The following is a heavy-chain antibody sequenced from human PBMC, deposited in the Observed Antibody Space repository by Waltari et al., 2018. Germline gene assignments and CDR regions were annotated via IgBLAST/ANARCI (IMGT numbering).Heavy chain of an antibody. Sequence: EVQLVESGRGWVQPGGSLRLSCAASGFTFKNYEMDWVRQAPGKGLEWLSYISSSGTNIYIADSVKGRFTFSRDNANNSLSLQMDSLGVEDTAIYYCARGFVTGKHFLAFDIWGQGTVVTVSS. CDR3: ARGFVTGKHFLAFDI. CDR2: ISSSGTNI. CDR1: GFTFKNYE. V-gene: IGHV3-48*03. D-gene: IGHD2-8*02. J-gene: IGHJ3*02.